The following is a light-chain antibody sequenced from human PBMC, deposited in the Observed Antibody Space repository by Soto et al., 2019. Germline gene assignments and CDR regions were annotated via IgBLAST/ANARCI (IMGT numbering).Light chain of an antibody. J-gene: IGLJ1*01. V-gene: IGLV2-14*01. Sequence: QSALTQPASVSGSPGQSITIFCTGTSSDIGDYNYVSWYQQHPGKAPKFMIYEVSNRPSGVSNRFSGSKSGNTASLTISGLQAEDEADYYCSSYTSSSTLVFGTGTKVTVL. CDR3: SSYTSSSTLV. CDR2: EVS. CDR1: SSDIGDYNY.